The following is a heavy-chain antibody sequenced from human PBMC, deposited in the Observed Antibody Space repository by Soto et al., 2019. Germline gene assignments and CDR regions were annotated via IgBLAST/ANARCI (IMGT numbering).Heavy chain of an antibody. V-gene: IGHV1-2*02. D-gene: IGHD2-15*01. CDR1: GYAFSGYY. CDR3: ARTSVDMAEADVSGLDV. J-gene: IGHJ6*01. Sequence: ASVKVSCKASGYAFSGYYLHWVRQAPGQGLEWMGWINPNSGGTNYAQKFRGRVTMTSDRSISTAYMELSRLTSDDTATYYCARTSVDMAEADVSGLDVWGQGTTVIVSS. CDR2: INPNSGGT.